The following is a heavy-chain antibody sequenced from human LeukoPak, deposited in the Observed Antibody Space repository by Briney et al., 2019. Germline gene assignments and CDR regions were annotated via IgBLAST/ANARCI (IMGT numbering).Heavy chain of an antibody. CDR3: ARAQGTHCSSTSCYPIFTGDYYYYYMDV. CDR1: GGTFSSYA. J-gene: IGHJ6*03. CDR2: IIPIFGTA. Sequence: SSVKVSCKASGGTFSSYAISWVRQAPGQGLEWMGGIIPIFGTANYAQKFQGRVTITTDESTSTAYMELSSLRSEDTAVYYCARAQGTHCSSTSCYPIFTGDYYYYYMDVWGKGTTVTVSS. V-gene: IGHV1-69*05. D-gene: IGHD2-2*01.